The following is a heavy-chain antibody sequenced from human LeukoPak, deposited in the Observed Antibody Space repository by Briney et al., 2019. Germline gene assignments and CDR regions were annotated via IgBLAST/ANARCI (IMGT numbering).Heavy chain of an antibody. CDR3: AVSFYYYYMDV. J-gene: IGHJ6*03. V-gene: IGHV3-9*01. Sequence: GRSLRLSCAASGFTFDDYAMHWVRQAPGKGLEWVSGISWYSGSIGYADSVKGRFTISRDNAKNSLYLQMNSLRAEETAVYYCAVSFYYYYMDVWGKGTTVTVSS. CDR1: GFTFDDYA. CDR2: ISWYSGSI. D-gene: IGHD3-22*01.